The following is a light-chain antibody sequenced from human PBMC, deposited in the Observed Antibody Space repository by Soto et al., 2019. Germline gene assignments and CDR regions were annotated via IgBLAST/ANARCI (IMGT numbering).Light chain of an antibody. Sequence: DIQMTQSPSSLSASVGDRVTITCRTSQDISNYLAWYQQKPGKVPKLLIYAASTLQSGVPSRFSDGGSGTDFSLTISSLQPEDVATYYCQKYNSAPHTFGGGTKVEIQ. V-gene: IGKV1-27*01. CDR3: QKYNSAPHT. CDR2: AAS. CDR1: QDISNY. J-gene: IGKJ4*01.